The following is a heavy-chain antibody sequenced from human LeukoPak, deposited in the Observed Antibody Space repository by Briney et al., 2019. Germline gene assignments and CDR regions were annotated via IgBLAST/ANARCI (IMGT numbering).Heavy chain of an antibody. CDR1: GYSISSGYY. Sequence: SETLSLTCVASGYSISSGYYCAWIRQFPGKGLEWIGSIFHIGNTYDNPSLKSRVTTSVDASKNHFSPTLSSVTAADSVVYRCSRHMTTDMLDAFDICGQGTMVIISS. CDR2: IFHIGNT. CDR3: SRHMTTDMLDAFDI. D-gene: IGHD2-15*01. V-gene: IGHV4-38-2*01. J-gene: IGHJ3*02.